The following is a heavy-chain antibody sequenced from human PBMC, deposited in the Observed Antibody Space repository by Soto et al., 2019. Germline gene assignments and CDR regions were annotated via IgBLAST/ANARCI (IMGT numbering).Heavy chain of an antibody. D-gene: IGHD5-12*01. CDR1: GFTFSSYS. Sequence: ELQLVESGGGLVQPGGSLRLSCAASGFTFSSYSMNWVRQAPGKGLEWVSYISSSSSTMYYADAVKGRFTISRDNAKNSLYLSMNSMRDKDAAVYYCSCWLSPYWGQGTLVTVSS. CDR2: ISSSSSTM. J-gene: IGHJ4*02. CDR3: SCWLSPY. V-gene: IGHV3-48*02.